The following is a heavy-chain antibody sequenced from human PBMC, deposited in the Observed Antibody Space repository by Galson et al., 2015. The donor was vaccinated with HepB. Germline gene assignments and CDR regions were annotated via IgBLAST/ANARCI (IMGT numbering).Heavy chain of an antibody. Sequence: SVKVSCKASGYTFTGYYMHWVRQAPGQGLEWMGRINPNSGGTNYAQKFQGRVTMTRDTSISTAYMELSRLRSDDTAVYYCARAVYDYIWGSYRWGQGTLVTVSS. CDR1: GYTFTGYY. V-gene: IGHV1-2*06. CDR2: INPNSGGT. D-gene: IGHD3-16*02. J-gene: IGHJ4*02. CDR3: ARAVYDYIWGSYR.